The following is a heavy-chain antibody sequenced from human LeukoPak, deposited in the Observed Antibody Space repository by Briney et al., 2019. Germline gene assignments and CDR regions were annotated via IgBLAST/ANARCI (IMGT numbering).Heavy chain of an antibody. CDR3: TTGIRGD. CDR2: IASKTDGGAT. V-gene: IGHV3-15*04. J-gene: IGHJ4*02. Sequence: GGSLRLSCSASGLTVTNAWMSWVRQAPGEGLDWVGRIASKTDGGATDYAAPVKGRFTISRDDSKNTLNLQMNSLKTEDTAVYYCTTGIRGDWGQGTLVTVSS. CDR1: GLTVTNAW. D-gene: IGHD3-10*01.